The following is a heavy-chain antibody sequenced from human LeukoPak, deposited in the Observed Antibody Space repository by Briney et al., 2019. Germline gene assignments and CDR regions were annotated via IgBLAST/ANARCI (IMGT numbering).Heavy chain of an antibody. CDR2: ISSSGTTI. V-gene: IGHV3-48*04. J-gene: IGHJ5*02. CDR3: ARVGVVVAATGNLWFDP. CDR1: GFTFSSYS. D-gene: IGHD2-15*01. Sequence: GGSLRLSCAASGFTFSSYSMSWVRQAPGKGLEGVSYISSSGTTIYYADSVKGRFTISRDNAKNSLYLQMNSLRAEDTAVYYCARVGVVVAATGNLWFDPWGQGTLVTVSS.